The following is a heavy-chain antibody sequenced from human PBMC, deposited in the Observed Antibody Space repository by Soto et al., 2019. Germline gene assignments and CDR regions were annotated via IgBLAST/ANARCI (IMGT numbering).Heavy chain of an antibody. CDR1: GGSISSYY. D-gene: IGHD3-22*01. Sequence: SETLSLTCTVSGGSISSYYWSWIRQPPGKGLEWIGYIYYSGSTNYNPSLKSRVTISVDTSKNQFSLKLSSVTAADTAVYYCARAGYYDSSGYYYVSYYYYYGMDVWGQGTTVTVSS. J-gene: IGHJ6*02. CDR3: ARAGYYDSSGYYYVSYYYYYGMDV. CDR2: IYYSGST. V-gene: IGHV4-59*01.